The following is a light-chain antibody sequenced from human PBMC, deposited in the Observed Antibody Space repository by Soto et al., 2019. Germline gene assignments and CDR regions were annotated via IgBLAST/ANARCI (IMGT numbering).Light chain of an antibody. J-gene: IGKJ4*01. Sequence: DIQMTQSPSSLSASVGDRVTITCQASQDISNYLNWYQQKPGKAPKLLIYDASNLETGVPSRFSGSGSGTDFTLTISSLQPEDFATYYCQQLNTYPSTFGGGTKVDIK. V-gene: IGKV1-33*01. CDR2: DAS. CDR3: QQLNTYPST. CDR1: QDISNY.